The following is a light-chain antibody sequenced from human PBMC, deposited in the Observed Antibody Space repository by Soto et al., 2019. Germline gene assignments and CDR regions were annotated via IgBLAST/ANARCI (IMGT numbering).Light chain of an antibody. CDR2: DNN. V-gene: IGLV1-51*01. Sequence: QSVLTQSPSVSAAPGQKVTISCSGSSSNIGNNYVSWYQQVPGTAPKLLIYDNNKRPSGIPDRFSGSKSGTSGTLDITGLQTGDEADYYRATWEGSLPGEVFGGGTKLTVL. J-gene: IGLJ2*01. CDR3: ATWEGSLPGEV. CDR1: SSNIGNNY.